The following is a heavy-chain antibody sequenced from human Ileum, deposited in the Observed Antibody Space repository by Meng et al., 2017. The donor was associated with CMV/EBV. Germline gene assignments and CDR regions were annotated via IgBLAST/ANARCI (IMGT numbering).Heavy chain of an antibody. CDR2: IYHSGST. J-gene: IGHJ4*02. CDR3: TTDFDSFAYDSSGYYVF. Sequence: SETLSLTCTVSGYSISSGYYWGWIRQPPGKGLEWIGSIYHSGSTYYNPSLKSRVTISVDTSKNQFSLKLSSVTAADTAVYYCTTDFDSFAYDSSGYYVFWGQGTLVTVSS. V-gene: IGHV4-38-2*02. D-gene: IGHD3-22*01. CDR1: GYSISSGYY.